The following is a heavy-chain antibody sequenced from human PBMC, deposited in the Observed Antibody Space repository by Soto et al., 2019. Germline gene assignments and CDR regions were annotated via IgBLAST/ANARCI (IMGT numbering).Heavy chain of an antibody. CDR2: ISAYNGNT. D-gene: IGHD3-3*01. CDR1: GYTFTSYG. CDR3: ARMTYYDFWSGYYGSYYMDV. J-gene: IGHJ6*03. Sequence: QVQLVQSGAEVKKPGASVKVSCKASGYTFTSYGISWVRQAPGQGLEWMGWISAYNGNTNYAQKLQGRVTMTPDTSTSKAYMELRSLRSDDTAVYYCARMTYYDFWSGYYGSYYMDVWGKGTTVTVSS. V-gene: IGHV1-18*01.